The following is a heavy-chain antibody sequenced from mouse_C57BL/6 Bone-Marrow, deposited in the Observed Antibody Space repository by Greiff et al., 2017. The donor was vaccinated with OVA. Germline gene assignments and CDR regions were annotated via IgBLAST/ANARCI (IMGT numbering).Heavy chain of an antibody. J-gene: IGHJ2*01. V-gene: IGHV1-76*01. CDR2: IYPGSGNI. CDR3: ARAERVRDNCDY. Sequence: QVQLQQSGAELVRPGASVKLSCKASGYTFTDYYIRWVKQRPGQGLEWIARIYPGSGNIYYNEKFKGKATLTAEKSSSTAYMQLSSLTSDESAVYLCARAERVRDNCDYGGQGTTLTVSS. CDR1: GYTFTDYY. D-gene: IGHD2-1*01.